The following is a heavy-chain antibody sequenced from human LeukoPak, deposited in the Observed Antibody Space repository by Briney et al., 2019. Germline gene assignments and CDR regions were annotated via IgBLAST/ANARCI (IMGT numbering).Heavy chain of an antibody. D-gene: IGHD1-26*01. V-gene: IGHV2-70*04. CDR2: IAWDDDL. CDR1: GFSLSTIGMR. CDR3: AHRGSGSFGWFDP. Sequence: SGPALVKPTPTLTLTCTFSGFSLSTIGMRVSWIPQPSGEALAWLARIAWDDDLLYSKSLQTRLIISKDSSKSQVVISMTNIEPVDTATYYCAHRGSGSFGWFDPWGQGTLVTVSS. J-gene: IGHJ5*02.